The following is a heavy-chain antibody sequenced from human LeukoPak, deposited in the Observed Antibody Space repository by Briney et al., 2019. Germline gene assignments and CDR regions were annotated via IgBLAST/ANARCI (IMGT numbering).Heavy chain of an antibody. D-gene: IGHD2/OR15-2a*01. Sequence: GGSLRLSCAASGFNFSPNWMLWVRQVAGRGLEWVALIRNDGKTTTYADSVKGRFTISRDTAKNTLYLQMNNLRAVDTAVYFCARHFYFSIDCWGQGTLVTVSS. CDR1: GFNFSPNW. V-gene: IGHV3-74*01. J-gene: IGHJ4*02. CDR3: ARHFYFSIDC. CDR2: IRNDGKTT.